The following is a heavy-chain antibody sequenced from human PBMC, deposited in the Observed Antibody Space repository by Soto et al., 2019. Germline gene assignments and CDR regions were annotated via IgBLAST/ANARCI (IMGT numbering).Heavy chain of an antibody. D-gene: IGHD3-10*01. Sequence: PSETLSLTCAVSGGSITSGNSYSWSWIRQPPGKGLEWIGSISHTGSTSYNPSLKSRLTMSVDKSKNQFPLRLSSVTAADMAVYYCARAVAPYFGTWSDPWGQGILVTVSS. J-gene: IGHJ5*02. V-gene: IGHV4-30-2*01. CDR3: ARAVAPYFGTWSDP. CDR2: ISHTGST. CDR1: GGSITSGNSYS.